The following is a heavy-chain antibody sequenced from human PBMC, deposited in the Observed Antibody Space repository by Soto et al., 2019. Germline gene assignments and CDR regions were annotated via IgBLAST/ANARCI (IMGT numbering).Heavy chain of an antibody. V-gene: IGHV4-39*01. J-gene: IGHJ6*02. D-gene: IGHD3-10*01. CDR2: IYYSGST. CDR1: GGSISSSSYS. Sequence: LSLTCSVSGGSISSSSYSWGWIRQPPGKGLEWIGTIYYSGSTHYNPSLEGRVAISADTPNNQLSLRLSSVTAADTAVYYCARQGFGPLHGLVDVWGQGTTVTVSS. CDR3: ARQGFGPLHGLVDV.